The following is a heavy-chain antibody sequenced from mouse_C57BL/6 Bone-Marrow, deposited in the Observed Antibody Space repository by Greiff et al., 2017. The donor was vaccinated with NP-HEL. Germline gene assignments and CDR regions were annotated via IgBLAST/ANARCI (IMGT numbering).Heavy chain of an antibody. Sequence: QVQLQQSGPELVKPGASVKISCKASGYAFSSSWMNWVKQRPGKGLEWIGRIYPGDGDTNYKGKFKGKATLTADKSSSTASMQLSSLTSEDSAVYFCARSYGNYVGYYFDYWGQGTTLTVSS. CDR2: IYPGDGDT. V-gene: IGHV1-82*01. J-gene: IGHJ2*01. CDR1: GYAFSSSW. CDR3: ARSYGNYVGYYFDY. D-gene: IGHD2-1*01.